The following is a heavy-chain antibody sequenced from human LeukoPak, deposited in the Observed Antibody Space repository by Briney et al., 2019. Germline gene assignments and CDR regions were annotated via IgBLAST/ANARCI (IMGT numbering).Heavy chain of an antibody. CDR1: GGSISSYY. D-gene: IGHD3-22*01. V-gene: IGHV4-59*01. J-gene: IGHJ3*02. Sequence: SETLSLTCTVSGGSISSYYWSWIRQPPGKGLEWIGYIYDSGSTNYNPSLKSRVTISVDMSKNQFSLKLSSVTAADTAVFYCASLTTADAFDIWGQGTMVTVSS. CDR3: ASLTTADAFDI. CDR2: IYDSGST.